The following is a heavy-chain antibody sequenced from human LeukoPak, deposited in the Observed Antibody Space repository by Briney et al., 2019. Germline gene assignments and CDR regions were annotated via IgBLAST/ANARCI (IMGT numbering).Heavy chain of an antibody. V-gene: IGHV7-4-1*02. CDR2: INTNTGNP. J-gene: IGHJ6*03. D-gene: IGHD3-10*01. CDR3: ARSGGSGSYYARYYYYYMDV. CDR1: GYTFTSYA. Sequence: ASVKVSCKASGYTFTSYAINWVRQAPGQGLEWMGWINTNTGNPTYAQGFTGRFVFSLDTSVSTAYLQISSLKAEDTAVYYCARSGGSGSYYARYYYYYMDVWGKGTTVTVSS.